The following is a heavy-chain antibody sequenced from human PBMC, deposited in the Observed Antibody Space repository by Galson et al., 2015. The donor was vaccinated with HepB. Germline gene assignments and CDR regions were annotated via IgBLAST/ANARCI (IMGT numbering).Heavy chain of an antibody. J-gene: IGHJ4*02. CDR3: ARDFGSGSYFVN. Sequence: SLRLSCAASGFTFSSYAMHWVRQAPGKGLEWVTVISDIGTNKYYADSVKGRFTISRDNSKNTLYLQMNSLRPEDTAMYYCARDFGSGSYFVNWGQGAQVTVSS. CDR2: ISDIGTNK. D-gene: IGHD3-10*01. CDR1: GFTFSSYA. V-gene: IGHV3-30-3*01.